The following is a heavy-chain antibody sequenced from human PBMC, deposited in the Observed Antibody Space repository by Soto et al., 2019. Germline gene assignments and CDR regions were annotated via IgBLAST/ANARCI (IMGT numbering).Heavy chain of an antibody. CDR3: ARGYPSSSRLGWFDP. J-gene: IGHJ5*02. CDR1: GYKFISYY. D-gene: IGHD6-13*01. CDR2: INPRDGDT. V-gene: IGHV1-46*01. Sequence: QVQLVQSGAEVKKPGASVKVTCKASGYKFISYYVYWVRLAPGQGLEWMGLINPRDGDTMYAQKFQGRVTVTRDTSTSTVYMEMSSLRSEDTAVYFCARGYPSSSRLGWFDPWGQGTLVTVSS.